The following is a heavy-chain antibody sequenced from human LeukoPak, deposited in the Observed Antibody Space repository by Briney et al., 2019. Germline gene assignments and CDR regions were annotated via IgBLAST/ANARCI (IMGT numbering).Heavy chain of an antibody. Sequence: GGSLRLSCQASGITFSNHALDWVRQAPGKGLEYVAAINPNGGSTVYVDSVKGRFIISRDNSRNTLYLQMGDLRVDVTAVYYCATSGSYYSPVWGKGTSVIVSS. J-gene: IGHJ6*04. CDR2: INPNGGST. D-gene: IGHD1-26*01. CDR3: ATSGSYYSPV. CDR1: GITFSNHA. V-gene: IGHV3-64*02.